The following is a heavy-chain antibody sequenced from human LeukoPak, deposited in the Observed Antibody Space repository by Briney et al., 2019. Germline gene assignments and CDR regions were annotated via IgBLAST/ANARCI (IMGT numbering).Heavy chain of an antibody. CDR1: GDPISNYY. J-gene: IGHJ6*03. V-gene: IGHV4-59*01. CDR2: ISYSGTT. D-gene: IGHD3-22*01. Sequence: PSETLSLTCTVSGDPISNYYWSWIRQPPGKGLEWIGYISYSGTTNYNPSLRSRVTISRDTSKNQFSLKLSSVTAADSAVYFCARHTYYYDSSGLYYYYYMDVWGKGTTVTVSS. CDR3: ARHTYYYDSSGLYYYYYMDV.